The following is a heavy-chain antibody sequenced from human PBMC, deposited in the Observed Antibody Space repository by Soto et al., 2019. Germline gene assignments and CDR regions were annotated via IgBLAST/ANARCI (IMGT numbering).Heavy chain of an antibody. J-gene: IGHJ6*02. V-gene: IGHV3-53*01. CDR1: GFTVSSNY. CDR3: ARLNWNYGYGMDV. D-gene: IGHD1-7*01. Sequence: GGSLRLSCAASGFTVSSNYMSWVRQAPGKGLEWISVIYSGGSTYCADSVKGRFTISRDNSKNTLYLQMNSLRAEDTAVYYCARLNWNYGYGMDVWGQGTTVTV. CDR2: IYSGGST.